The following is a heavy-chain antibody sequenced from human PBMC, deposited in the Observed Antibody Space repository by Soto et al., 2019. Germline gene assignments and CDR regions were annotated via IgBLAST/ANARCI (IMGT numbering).Heavy chain of an antibody. J-gene: IGHJ4*02. D-gene: IGHD1-7*01. CDR1: GGSISSRSSS. CDR3: AKLPPGWNLVDS. Sequence: SETLSLTCSVSGGSISSRSSSWGWIRQPPGKGLEWIGTIYYSGNTYYNPSLKSRVTISVDTSKSQFSLKLSSVTAADTAIYIRAKLPPGWNLVDSWGRGTLVTVSS. CDR2: IYYSGNT. V-gene: IGHV4-39*01.